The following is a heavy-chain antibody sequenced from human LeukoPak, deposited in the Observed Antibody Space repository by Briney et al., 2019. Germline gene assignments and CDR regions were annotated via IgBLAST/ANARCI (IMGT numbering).Heavy chain of an antibody. D-gene: IGHD6-13*01. V-gene: IGHV1-69*13. J-gene: IGHJ4*02. Sequence: ASVKVSCKASGGTFSSYAISWVRQAPGQGLEWMGGIIPIFGTANYAQKFQGRVTITADESTSTAYMELSSLRSEDTAVYYCARGRCLSSSSGSGSNDYWGQGTLVTVSS. CDR2: IIPIFGTA. CDR3: ARGRCLSSSSGSGSNDY. CDR1: GGTFSSYA.